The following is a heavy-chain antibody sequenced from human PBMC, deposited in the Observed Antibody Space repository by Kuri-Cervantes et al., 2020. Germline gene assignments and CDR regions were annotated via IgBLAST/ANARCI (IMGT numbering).Heavy chain of an antibody. V-gene: IGHV1-2*02. D-gene: IGHD4-11*01. CDR2: INPNSGGA. J-gene: IGHJ4*02. Sequence: ASVKVSCKASGDTFTGYYMHWVRQAPGQGPEWMGWINPNSGGANYAQKFQGRVTMTRDTSISTAYMELSRPKSDDTAMYYCAREGTTLEYYFDYWGQGTLVTVSS. CDR3: AREGTTLEYYFDY. CDR1: GDTFTGYY.